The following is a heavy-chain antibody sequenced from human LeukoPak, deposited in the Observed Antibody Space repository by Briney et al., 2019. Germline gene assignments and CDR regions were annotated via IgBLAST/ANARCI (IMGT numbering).Heavy chain of an antibody. CDR2: INHSGTT. J-gene: IGHJ4*02. Sequence: SETLSLTCSVYGGSFKDNYWSWIRQPPGKGLEWIGEINHSGTTNYNPSLKSRVTMSLDTSKNQFSLRLSSVTAADTAVYYCAKIPFPTSGTYLDYWGQGTLVTVSS. CDR1: GGSFKDNY. V-gene: IGHV4-34*01. CDR3: AKIPFPTSGTYLDY. D-gene: IGHD1-26*01.